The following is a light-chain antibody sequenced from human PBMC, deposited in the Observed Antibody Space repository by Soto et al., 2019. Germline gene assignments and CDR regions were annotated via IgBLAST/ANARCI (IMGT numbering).Light chain of an antibody. Sequence: EIVLTQSPGTLSLSPGERATLSCRASQSVSSSYLAWYQQKGGQAPRLLIYGASSRATGIPYRFSGSGSGTDFTLTISRLEPEDFSVYYCQQYVRSPLTFGQGTKVEIK. V-gene: IGKV3-20*01. CDR3: QQYVRSPLT. CDR2: GAS. CDR1: QSVSSSY. J-gene: IGKJ1*01.